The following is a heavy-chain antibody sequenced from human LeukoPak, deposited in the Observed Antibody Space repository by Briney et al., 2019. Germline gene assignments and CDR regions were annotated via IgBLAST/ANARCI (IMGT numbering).Heavy chain of an antibody. CDR2: INPNSGGT. CDR1: GYTFTGYY. Sequence: ASVKVSCKASGYTFTGYYMHWVRQAPGQGLEWMGWINPNSGGTNYAQKFQGRVTMTRDTSTSTAYMELSRLRSDDTAVYYCARDSTDWRDFDYWGQGTLVTVSS. D-gene: IGHD3-9*01. CDR3: ARDSTDWRDFDY. J-gene: IGHJ4*02. V-gene: IGHV1-2*02.